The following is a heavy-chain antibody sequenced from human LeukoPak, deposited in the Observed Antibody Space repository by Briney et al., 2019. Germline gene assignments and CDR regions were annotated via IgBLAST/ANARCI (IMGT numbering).Heavy chain of an antibody. J-gene: IGHJ4*02. V-gene: IGHV1-69*13. CDR2: INPIFNIL. CDR3: AAGRRLGELFFDY. D-gene: IGHD3-10*01. CDR1: ECTFGGYS. Sequence: ASVKVSCKASECTFGGYSIDWVRQAPGQGLDWVGGINPIFNILYYAQNFQGRVTITADESTNTAYLELDSLKHDDTAVYYCAAGRRLGELFFDYWGQGTLVTVSS.